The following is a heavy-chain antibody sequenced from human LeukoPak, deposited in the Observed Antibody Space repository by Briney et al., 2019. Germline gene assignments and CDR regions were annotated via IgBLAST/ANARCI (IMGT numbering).Heavy chain of an antibody. Sequence: GGSLRLSCAASGFTFDDYAMHWVRQAPGKGGEWGSGISWNSGSIGYADSVKGRFPISRDNAKNSLYLQMNSLRAEDTALYYCAKDTDYGSGSYWYYFDYWGQGTLVTVSS. V-gene: IGHV3-9*01. D-gene: IGHD3-10*01. CDR2: ISWNSGSI. CDR3: AKDTDYGSGSYWYYFDY. CDR1: GFTFDDYA. J-gene: IGHJ4*02.